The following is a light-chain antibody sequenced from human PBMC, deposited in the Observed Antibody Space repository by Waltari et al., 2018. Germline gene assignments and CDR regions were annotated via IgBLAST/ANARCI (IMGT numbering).Light chain of an antibody. J-gene: IGLJ2*01. V-gene: IGLV1-44*01. CDR3: AAWDDSLKVV. CDR1: SSNIGSNT. Sequence: QSVLTQPPSASGTPGQRVTISCSGSSSNIGSNTVNWYQPLPGTAPKLLIYSNNQRPAGVPDRFSGSKSGTSDSLAISGLQSEDEADYYCAAWDDSLKVVFGGGTKLTVL. CDR2: SNN.